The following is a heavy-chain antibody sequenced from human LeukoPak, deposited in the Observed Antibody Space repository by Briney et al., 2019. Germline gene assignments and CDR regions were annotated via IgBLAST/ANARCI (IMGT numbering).Heavy chain of an antibody. J-gene: IGHJ6*03. Sequence: SETLSLTCSVSGDSINSNYWSWMRQPPGKGLEWIGYIYYGGSTNYNPSLKSRVSMSVDTSKDQFSLKLSSVTAADTAVYYCARLYGSGSYYYYYYMDVWGKGTTVTVSS. CDR1: GDSINSNY. CDR3: ARLYGSGSYYYYYYMDV. CDR2: IYYGGST. V-gene: IGHV4-59*12. D-gene: IGHD3-10*01.